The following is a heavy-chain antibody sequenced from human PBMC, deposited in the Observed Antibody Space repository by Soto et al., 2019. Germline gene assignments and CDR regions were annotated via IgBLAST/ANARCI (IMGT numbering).Heavy chain of an antibody. CDR2: INAGNGNT. CDR1: GYTFTSYA. CDR3: AMSIVVVTAIDY. V-gene: IGHV1-3*01. Sequence: GASVKVSCKASGYTFTSYAMHWVRQAPGQRLEWMGWINAGNGNTKYSQKFQGRVTITRDTSASTAYMELSSLRSEDTAVYYCAMSIVVVTAIDYWGQGTLVTVSS. J-gene: IGHJ4*02. D-gene: IGHD2-21*02.